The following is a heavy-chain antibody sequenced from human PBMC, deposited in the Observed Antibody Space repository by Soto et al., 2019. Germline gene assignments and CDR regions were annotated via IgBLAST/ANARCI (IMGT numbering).Heavy chain of an antibody. CDR1: GGSFSGYC. D-gene: IGHD4-17*01. CDR2: INHSGST. V-gene: IGHV4-34*01. CDR3: ARGNGDYFDY. J-gene: IGHJ4*02. Sequence: SETLSLTCAVYGGSFSGYCWSWIRQPPGKGLEWIGEINHSGSTNYNPSLKSRVTISVDTSKNQFSLKLSSVTAADTAVYYCARGNGDYFDYWGQGTLVTVSS.